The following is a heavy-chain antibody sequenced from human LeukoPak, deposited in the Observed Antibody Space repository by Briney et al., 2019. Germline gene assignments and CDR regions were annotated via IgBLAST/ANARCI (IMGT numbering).Heavy chain of an antibody. CDR3: AREGSYGDSDY. CDR1: GFSFSSYG. Sequence: PGGSLRLSCAASGFSFSSYGMHWVRQAPGKGLEYVSAINSNGGSTYYANSVKGRFTISRDNSRGTLYLQVGSLRAEDMAVYYCAREGSYGDSDYWGQGTLVTVSS. J-gene: IGHJ4*02. CDR2: INSNGGST. D-gene: IGHD5-18*01. V-gene: IGHV3-64*01.